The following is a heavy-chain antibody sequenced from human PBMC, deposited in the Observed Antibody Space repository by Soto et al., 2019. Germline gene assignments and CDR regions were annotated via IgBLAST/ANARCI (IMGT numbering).Heavy chain of an antibody. J-gene: IGHJ4*02. D-gene: IGHD5-18*01. CDR1: GFTFSSYS. Sequence: GGSLRLSCAASGFTFSSYSMNWVRQAPGKGLEWVSSISSSSYIYYADSVKGRFTISRDNAKNSLYLQMNSLRAEDTAVYYCARGSPEDSYGSRYWGQGTLVTVSS. CDR3: ARGSPEDSYGSRY. CDR2: ISSSSYI. V-gene: IGHV3-21*01.